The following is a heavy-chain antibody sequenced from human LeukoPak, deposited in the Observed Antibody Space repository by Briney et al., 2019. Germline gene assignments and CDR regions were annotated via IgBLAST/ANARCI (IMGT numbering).Heavy chain of an antibody. Sequence: SETLSLTCTVSGGSISSYYWSWIRQPPGKGLEWIGYIYYSGSTNYNPSLKSRVTISVDTSKNQFSLKLSSVTAADTAVYYCARGIAVAGTSGHYYGMDVWGQGTTVTVSS. J-gene: IGHJ6*02. CDR1: GGSISSYY. D-gene: IGHD6-19*01. CDR3: ARGIAVAGTSGHYYGMDV. CDR2: IYYSGST. V-gene: IGHV4-59*01.